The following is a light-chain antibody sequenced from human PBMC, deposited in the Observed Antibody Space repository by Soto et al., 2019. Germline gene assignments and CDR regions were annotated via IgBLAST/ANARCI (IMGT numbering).Light chain of an antibody. V-gene: IGLV1-40*01. CDR3: QSYDSSLSGSRV. CDR1: SSNIGAGYD. CDR2: DNT. J-gene: IGLJ3*02. Sequence: QSVLTQPPSVSGAPGQTVTISCTGSSSNIGAGYDLHWYQQLPGTAPKLLIYDNTNRPSGVPDRFSGSKSGTSASLAISGLQAEDEADYSCQSYDSSLSGSRVFGGGTKLTVL.